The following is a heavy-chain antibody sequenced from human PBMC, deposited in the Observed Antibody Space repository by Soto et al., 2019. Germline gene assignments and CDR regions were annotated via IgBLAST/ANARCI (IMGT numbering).Heavy chain of an antibody. J-gene: IGHJ6*03. CDR1: GGSISSGGYY. CDR3: ARGLVVPFDYVDSSFVSGYYYMDV. Sequence: QVQLQESGPGLVKPSQTLSLTCTVSGGSISSGGYYWSWIRQHPGKGLEWIGYIYYSGSTYYNPSLQSRLTISADTSQNQFSRKLSSVTAADTAVHYCARGLVVPFDYVDSSFVSGYYYMDVWGKGTTVTVSS. CDR2: IYYSGST. V-gene: IGHV4-31*03. D-gene: IGHD4-17*01.